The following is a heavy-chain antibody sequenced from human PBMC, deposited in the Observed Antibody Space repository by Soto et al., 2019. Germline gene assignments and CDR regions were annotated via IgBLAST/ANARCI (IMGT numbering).Heavy chain of an antibody. CDR3: ATRYCSGGSCYPKIYYFDY. J-gene: IGHJ4*02. Sequence: GGSLRLSCAASGFTFSSYGMHWVRQAPGKGLEWVAVISYDGSNKYYADSVKGRFTISRDNSKNTLYLQMNSLRAEDTAVYYCATRYCSGGSCYPKIYYFDYWGQGTLVTVSS. V-gene: IGHV3-30*03. CDR2: ISYDGSNK. CDR1: GFTFSSYG. D-gene: IGHD2-15*01.